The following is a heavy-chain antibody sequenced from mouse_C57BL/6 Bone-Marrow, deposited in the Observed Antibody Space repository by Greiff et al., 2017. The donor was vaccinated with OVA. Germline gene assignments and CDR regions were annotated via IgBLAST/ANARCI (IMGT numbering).Heavy chain of an antibody. CDR3: AGEEDRAYFDY. V-gene: IGHV1-64*01. CDR2: IHPNSGST. Sequence: VQLQQPGAELVKPGASVKLSCKASGYTFTSYWMHWVKQRPGQGLEWIGMIHPNSGSTNYNEKFKSKATLTVDKSSSTAYMQLSSLTSEDSAVYYCAGEEDRAYFDYWGQGTTLTVSS. CDR1: GYTFTSYW. D-gene: IGHD3-1*01. J-gene: IGHJ2*01.